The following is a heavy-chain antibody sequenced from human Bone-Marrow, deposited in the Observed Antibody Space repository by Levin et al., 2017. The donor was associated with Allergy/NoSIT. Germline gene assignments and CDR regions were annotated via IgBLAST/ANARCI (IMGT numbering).Heavy chain of an antibody. CDR1: GFTFSSYA. CDR3: AKLVTTVTTSGCLMDV. CDR2: ISGSGGST. D-gene: IGHD4-17*01. V-gene: IGHV3-23*01. J-gene: IGHJ6*02. Sequence: GGSLRLSCAASGFTFSSYAMSWVRQAPGKGLEWVSAISGSGGSTYYADSVKGRFTISRDNSKNTLYLQMNSLRAEDTAVYYCAKLVTTVTTSGCLMDVWGQGTTVTVSS.